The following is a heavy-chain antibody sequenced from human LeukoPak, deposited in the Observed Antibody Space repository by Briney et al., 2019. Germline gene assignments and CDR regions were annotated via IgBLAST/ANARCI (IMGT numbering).Heavy chain of an antibody. D-gene: IGHD2-8*02. CDR2: ISYDGSNK. J-gene: IGHJ6*03. CDR1: GFTFSSYG. CDR3: AKDGGVYHYYYMDV. Sequence: GRSLRLSCAASGFTFSSYGMHWVRQAPGKGLEWVALISYDGSNKYHADSVKGRFTSSRDNSKNTLYLQMNSLRVEDTAIYYCAKDGGVYHYYYMDVWGIGTTVTVSS. V-gene: IGHV3-30*18.